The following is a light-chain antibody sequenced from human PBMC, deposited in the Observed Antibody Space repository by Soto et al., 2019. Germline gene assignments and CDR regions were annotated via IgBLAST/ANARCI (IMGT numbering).Light chain of an antibody. J-gene: IGKJ3*01. CDR3: QQYGSSPGVT. Sequence: IVMTQSPATLSVSPGERATLSCRASQSVSSNLAWYQQKPGQAPRLLIYGASSRATGIPDRFSGSGSGTDFTLTISRLEPEDFAVYYCQQYGSSPGVTFGPGTKVDIK. CDR1: QSVSSN. CDR2: GAS. V-gene: IGKV3-20*01.